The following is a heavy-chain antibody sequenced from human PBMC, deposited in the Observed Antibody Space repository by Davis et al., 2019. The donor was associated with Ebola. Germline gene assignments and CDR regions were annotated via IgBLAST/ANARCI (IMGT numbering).Heavy chain of an antibody. CDR1: GFTFSSYW. V-gene: IGHV3-7*03. Sequence: GESLKISCAASGFTFSSYWMSWVRQAPGKGLEWVANIKQDGSEKYYVDSVKGRFTISRDNAKNSLYLQMNSLRAEDTAVYYCARDVGYSYGSLQSGSYYFDYWGQGTLVTVSS. CDR2: IKQDGSEK. CDR3: ARDVGYSYGSLQSGSYYFDY. J-gene: IGHJ4*02. D-gene: IGHD5-18*01.